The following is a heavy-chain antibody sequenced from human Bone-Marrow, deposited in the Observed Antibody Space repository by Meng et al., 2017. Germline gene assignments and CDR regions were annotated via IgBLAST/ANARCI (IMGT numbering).Heavy chain of an antibody. D-gene: IGHD3-3*01. J-gene: IGHJ4*02. CDR3: ARASYDFWSGYYVDFDY. Sequence: SETLSLTCAVYGGSFSGYYWSWIRQPPGKGLEWIGEINHSGSTNYNPSLKSRVTISVDTSKNQFSLKLSSVTAADTAVYYCARASYDFWSGYYVDFDYWGQGNLVNGAS. CDR1: GGSFSGYY. V-gene: IGHV4-34*01. CDR2: INHSGST.